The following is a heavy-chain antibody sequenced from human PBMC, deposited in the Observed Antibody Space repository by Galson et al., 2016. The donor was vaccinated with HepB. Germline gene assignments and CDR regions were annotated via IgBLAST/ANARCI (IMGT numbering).Heavy chain of an antibody. J-gene: IGHJ4*02. CDR1: GFTFSWFG. CDR3: ARGDIVGAIFDY. D-gene: IGHD1-26*01. V-gene: IGHV3-21*01. CDR2: ISSSSSYI. Sequence: SLRLSCAASGFTFSWFGMHWVRQAPGKGLEWVSSISSSSSYIYYADSVKGRFTISRDNAKNSLYLQMNSLRAEDMAVYYCARGDIVGAIFDYWGQGTLVTVSS.